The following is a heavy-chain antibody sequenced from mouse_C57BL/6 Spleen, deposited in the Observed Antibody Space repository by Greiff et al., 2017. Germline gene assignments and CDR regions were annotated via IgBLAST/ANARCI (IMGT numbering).Heavy chain of an antibody. CDR3: ARGGYYGSSYWYFDV. CDR2: IHPNSGST. CDR1: GYTFTSYW. V-gene: IGHV1-64*01. J-gene: IGHJ1*03. Sequence: QVQLQQPGAELVKPGASVKLSCKASGYTFTSYWMHWVKQRPGQGLEWIGMIHPNSGSTNYNEKFKSKATLTVDKSSSTAYRQLSSLTSEDSAVYYCARGGYYGSSYWYFDVWGTGTTVTVSS. D-gene: IGHD1-1*01.